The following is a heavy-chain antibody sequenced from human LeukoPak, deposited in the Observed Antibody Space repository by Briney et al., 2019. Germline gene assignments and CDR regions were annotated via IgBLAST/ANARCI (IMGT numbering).Heavy chain of an antibody. J-gene: IGHJ6*02. V-gene: IGHV1-69*04. CDR2: IIPILGIA. CDR3: ARDTVRGVTASPDENYGMDV. CDR1: GGTFSSYA. D-gene: IGHD3-10*01. Sequence: SAKVSCKASGGTFSSYAISWVRQAPGQGLEWMGRIIPILGIANYAQKFQGRVTITADKSTSTAYMELSSLRSEDTAVYYCARDTVRGVTASPDENYGMDVWGQGTTVTVSS.